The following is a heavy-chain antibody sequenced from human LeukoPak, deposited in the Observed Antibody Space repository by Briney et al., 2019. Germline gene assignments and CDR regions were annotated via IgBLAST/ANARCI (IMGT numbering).Heavy chain of an antibody. Sequence: SETLSLTFTVSGCSVSSRSYYWSWIRQPPGKGLEWIGYVSYSGSTNSNPSLKSRVTISVDTSKNQFSLKLSSVTAADTAVYYCAGGGAADYFDYWGQGTLVTVSS. CDR3: AGGGAADYFDY. V-gene: IGHV4-61*01. J-gene: IGHJ4*02. CDR1: GCSVSSRSYY. CDR2: VSYSGST. D-gene: IGHD6-13*01.